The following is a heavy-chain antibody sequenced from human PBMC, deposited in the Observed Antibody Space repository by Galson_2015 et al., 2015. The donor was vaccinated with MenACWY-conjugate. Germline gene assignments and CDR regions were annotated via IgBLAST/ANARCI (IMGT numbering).Heavy chain of an antibody. Sequence: SLRLSCAASGFTFSSYAMSWVRQAPGKGLEWVSAISGSGGSTYYADSVKGRFTISRDNSKNTLYLQMNSLRAEDTAVYYCVISEDDSSGLGDYWGQGTLVTVSS. CDR3: VISEDDSSGLGDY. V-gene: IGHV3-23*01. CDR1: GFTFSSYA. J-gene: IGHJ4*02. CDR2: ISGSGGST. D-gene: IGHD3-22*01.